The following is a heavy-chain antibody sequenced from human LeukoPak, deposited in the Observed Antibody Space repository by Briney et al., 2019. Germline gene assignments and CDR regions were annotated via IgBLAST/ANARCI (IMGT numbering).Heavy chain of an antibody. J-gene: IGHJ4*02. CDR1: GFTFSSYA. CDR2: ISYDGSNK. V-gene: IGHV3-30*04. D-gene: IGHD6-19*01. CDR3: ARDLSDSGWFYFDY. Sequence: PGGSLRLSCAASGFTFSSYAMHWVRQAPGKGLEWVAVISYDGSNKYYADSVKGRFTISRDNSKNTLYLQMNSLRAEDTAVYYCARDLSDSGWFYFDYWGQGTLVTVSS.